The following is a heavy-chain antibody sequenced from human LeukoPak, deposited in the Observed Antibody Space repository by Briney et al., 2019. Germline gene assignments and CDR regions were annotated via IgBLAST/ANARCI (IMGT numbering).Heavy chain of an antibody. D-gene: IGHD3-10*01. J-gene: IGHJ4*02. CDR2: ISGSGGST. CDR3: AKAPEYYYGSGDYRRAELDY. V-gene: IGHV3-23*01. CDR1: GFTFSSYA. Sequence: GGSLRLSCAASGFTFSSYAMNWVRQAPGKGLEWVSGISGSGGSTYYADSVKGRFTISRDNSKNTLYLQMNSLRAEDTAVYYCAKAPEYYYGSGDYRRAELDYWGQGALVTVSS.